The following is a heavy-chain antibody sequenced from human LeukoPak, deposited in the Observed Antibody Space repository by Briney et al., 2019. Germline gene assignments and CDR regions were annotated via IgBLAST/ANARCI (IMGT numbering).Heavy chain of an antibody. CDR3: AKLEVTTYSDAFDI. CDR1: GYSLTSYW. D-gene: IGHD4-17*01. Sequence: GESLKISCKGSGYSLTSYWIGWVRQMPGKGLEWMGIIYPGDSDTRYSPSFQGQVTTSADKSISTAYLQWSSLKASDTVMYYCAKLEVTTYSDAFDIWGQGTMVTVSS. CDR2: IYPGDSDT. J-gene: IGHJ3*02. V-gene: IGHV5-51*01.